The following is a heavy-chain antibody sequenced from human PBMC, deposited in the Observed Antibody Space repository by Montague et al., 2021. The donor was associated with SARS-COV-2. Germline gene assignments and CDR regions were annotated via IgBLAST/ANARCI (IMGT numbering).Heavy chain of an antibody. V-gene: IGHV4-30-4*01. CDR1: GGSVSSGDYY. CDR2: IHSGGNT. Sequence: TLSLTCTVSGGSVSSGDYYWSWIRQAPGKGLEWIAYIHSGGNTFHNPSLKSRVIISSDTSRNQFSLNVNSVTATDTAVYYCARYTPRAVMAGRFGYWGQGILVTVSP. CDR3: ARYTPRAVMAGRFGY. J-gene: IGHJ4*02. D-gene: IGHD6-19*01.